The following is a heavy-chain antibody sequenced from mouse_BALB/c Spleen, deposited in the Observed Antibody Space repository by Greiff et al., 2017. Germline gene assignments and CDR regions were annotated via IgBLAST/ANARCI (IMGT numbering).Heavy chain of an antibody. CDR2: ILPGSGST. CDR1: GYTFSSYW. J-gene: IGHJ1*01. CDR3: ARWRGYGYFDV. V-gene: IGHV1-9*01. Sequence: VQLQQSGAELMKPGASVKISCKATGYTFSSYWIEWVKQRPGHGLEWIGEILPGSGSTNYNEKFKGKATFTADTSSNTAYMQLSSLTSEDSAVYCCARWRGYGYFDVWGAGTTVTVSS.